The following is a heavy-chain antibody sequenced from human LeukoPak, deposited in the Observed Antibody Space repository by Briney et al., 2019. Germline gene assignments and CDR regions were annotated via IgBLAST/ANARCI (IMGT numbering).Heavy chain of an antibody. V-gene: IGHV1-46*01. D-gene: IGHD2-2*01. J-gene: IGHJ4*02. Sequence: ASVKVSCKASAYTFTSYYMHWVRQAPGQGLEWMGIINPSGGSTSYAQKFQGRVTMTRDMSTSTVYMELSSLRSEDTAVYYCARSSSTGAAANDYWGQGTLVTVSS. CDR1: AYTFTSYY. CDR2: INPSGGST. CDR3: ARSSSTGAAANDY.